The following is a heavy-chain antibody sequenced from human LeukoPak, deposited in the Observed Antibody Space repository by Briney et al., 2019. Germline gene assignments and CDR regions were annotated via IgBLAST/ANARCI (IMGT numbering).Heavy chain of an antibody. Sequence: GGSLRLSCEVSGLDFSAYGMTWVRQAPGKGLEWVSSIHHLVGHTYYADSVKGRFTISRDNSKNTLYLQMNNLRDEDTAVYDCLPADIIIGQTTAHPFDYWGHGTLVTVSS. J-gene: IGHJ4*01. CDR3: LPADIIIGQTTAHPFDY. CDR2: IHHLVGHT. CDR1: GLDFSAYG. V-gene: IGHV3-23*01. D-gene: IGHD2/OR15-2a*01.